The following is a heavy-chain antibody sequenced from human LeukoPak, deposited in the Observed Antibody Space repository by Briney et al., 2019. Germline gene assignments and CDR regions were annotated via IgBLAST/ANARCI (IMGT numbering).Heavy chain of an antibody. V-gene: IGHV4-59*01. D-gene: IGHD5-24*01. CDR3: ARMASYYYYYMDV. CDR2: IYYSGST. J-gene: IGHJ6*03. CDR1: GGSISSYY. Sequence: SETLSLTCTVSGGSISSYYWSWIRQPPGKGLEWIGYIYYSGSTNYNPSLKSRVTISVDTSKNQFSLKLSSVTAADTAVYYCARMASYYYYYMDVWGKGTTVTVSS.